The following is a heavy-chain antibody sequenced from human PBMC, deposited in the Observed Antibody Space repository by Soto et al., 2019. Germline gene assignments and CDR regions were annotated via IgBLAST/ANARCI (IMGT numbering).Heavy chain of an antibody. Sequence: PSETLSLTCAVYGGSFSGYYWTWIRQPPGTGLEWIGEINHSGSTNYNPSLKGRVTISVDTSKNQFSLKLTSVTAADTAVYYCARDKITGLFDYWGQGTLVTVS. CDR1: GGSFSGYY. V-gene: IGHV4-34*01. CDR3: ARDKITGLFDY. CDR2: INHSGST. J-gene: IGHJ4*02. D-gene: IGHD2-8*02.